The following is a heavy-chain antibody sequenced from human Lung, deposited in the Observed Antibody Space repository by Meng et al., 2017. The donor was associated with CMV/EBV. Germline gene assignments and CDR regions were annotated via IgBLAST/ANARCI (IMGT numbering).Heavy chain of an antibody. J-gene: IGHJ4*02. D-gene: IGHD2-2*03. CDR2: ISASSSYR. Sequence: FRFSSYSINWVRQAPGKGLEWVSSISASSSYRFYSDSVKGRFTISRDNAKNSLYLQMNNLRPEDTAVYYCARVGYCTTTNCYGDYFDYWGQGTLVTVSS. V-gene: IGHV3-21*01. CDR1: FRFSSYS. CDR3: ARVGYCTTTNCYGDYFDY.